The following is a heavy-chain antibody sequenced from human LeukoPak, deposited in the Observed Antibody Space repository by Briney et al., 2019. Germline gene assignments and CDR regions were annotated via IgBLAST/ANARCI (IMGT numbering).Heavy chain of an antibody. J-gene: IGHJ1*01. D-gene: IGHD6-19*01. CDR1: RFTFSTYA. CDR2: ISNDGTSE. CDR3: ARDRIAVAGMGAFQH. Sequence: PGGSLRLSCAASRFTFSTYAMHWVRQAPGKGLEWVAGISNDGTSEDHADSVKGRFTISRDNSKNTLYLQMNSLRAEDTAIYYCARDRIAVAGMGAFQHWGQGTLVTVSS. V-gene: IGHV3-30-3*01.